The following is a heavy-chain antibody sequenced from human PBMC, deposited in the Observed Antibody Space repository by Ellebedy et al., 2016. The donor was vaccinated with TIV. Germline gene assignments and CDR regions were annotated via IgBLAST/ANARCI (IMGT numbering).Heavy chain of an antibody. CDR1: GYTFTNYD. D-gene: IGHD5-18*01. CDR2: MNPNSGNT. CDR3: AREGDTAMVHGMDV. J-gene: IGHJ6*02. Sequence: AASVKVSCKASGYTFTNYDITWVRQAPGQGLEWMGWMNPNSGNTDYAQKFQGRVTMTRNTSISTAYMELSSLRAEDTAVYYCAREGDTAMVHGMDVWGQGTTVTVSS. V-gene: IGHV1-8*02.